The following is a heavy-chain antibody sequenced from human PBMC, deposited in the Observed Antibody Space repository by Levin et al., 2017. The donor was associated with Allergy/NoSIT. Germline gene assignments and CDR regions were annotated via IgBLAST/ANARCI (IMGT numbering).Heavy chain of an antibody. CDR3: AKDVYGSGWYPVGNDAFAM. D-gene: IGHD6-19*01. Sequence: LSLTCAASGFTFSSYVMHLVRQAPGKGLEWVAVISSDGRKKFYADSVKGRFTIPRDNSKNTLDLQMNSLRADNTAVYYCAKDVYGSGWYPVGNDAFAMWGQGTKVSVSS. V-gene: IGHV3-30*18. CDR1: GFTFSSYV. J-gene: IGHJ3*02. CDR2: ISSDGRKK.